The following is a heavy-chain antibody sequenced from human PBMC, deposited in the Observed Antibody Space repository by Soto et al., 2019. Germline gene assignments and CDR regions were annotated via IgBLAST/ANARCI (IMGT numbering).Heavy chain of an antibody. CDR3: ARGIAAAGTGFDY. J-gene: IGHJ4*02. D-gene: IGHD6-13*01. CDR1: GGSISSYY. Sequence: PSETLSLTCTVSGGSISSYYWSWIRQPPGKGLEWIGYIYYSGSTNYNPSLKSRVTISVDTSKNQFSLKLSSVTAADTAVYYCARGIAAAGTGFDYWGKGTLVTVSS. V-gene: IGHV4-59*12. CDR2: IYYSGST.